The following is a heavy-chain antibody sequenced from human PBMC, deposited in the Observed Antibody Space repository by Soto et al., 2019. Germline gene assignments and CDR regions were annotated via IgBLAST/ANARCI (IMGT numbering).Heavy chain of an antibody. Sequence: SVTLSLTCAASGGSLSSGGYSWSLIRQPPGKGLEWIGYIYHSGSTYYNPSLKSRVTISVDRSKNQFSLKLSSVTAADTAVYYCARGRGGGVTMIVVSHFDYWGQGTLVTVSS. CDR3: ARGRGGGVTMIVVSHFDY. V-gene: IGHV4-30-2*01. D-gene: IGHD3-22*01. CDR2: IYHSGST. J-gene: IGHJ4*02. CDR1: GGSLSSGGYS.